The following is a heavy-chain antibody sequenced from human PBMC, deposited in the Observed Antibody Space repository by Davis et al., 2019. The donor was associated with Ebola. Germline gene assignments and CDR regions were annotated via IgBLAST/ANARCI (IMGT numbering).Heavy chain of an antibody. CDR2: ISSSDSTI. Sequence: GESLKISCAASGFTFSDYYMSWIRQAPGKGLEWVSYISSSDSTIYYADSVKGRFTISRDNAKNSLYLQMNSLRAEDTAVYYCARWSNVYYDFWSGYYKGANWFDPWGQGTLVTVSS. J-gene: IGHJ5*02. CDR3: ARWSNVYYDFWSGYYKGANWFDP. CDR1: GFTFSDYY. D-gene: IGHD3-3*01. V-gene: IGHV3-11*04.